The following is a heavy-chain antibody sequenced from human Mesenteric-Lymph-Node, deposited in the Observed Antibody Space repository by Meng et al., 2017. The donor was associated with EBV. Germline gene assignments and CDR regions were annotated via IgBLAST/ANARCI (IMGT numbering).Heavy chain of an antibody. CDR1: GFTFAGFA. Sequence: EMQVVESXXGLVQPGGSLRRPCAASGFTFAGFAMSWVRQAPGKGLEWVSAITGTGSGTFYADSVQGRFTISRDNSKNTLYLQMNSLRAEDTAVYYCVKGPGTAAGGSYFDFWGPGTPVYVSS. D-gene: IGHD6-13*01. CDR3: VKGPGTAAGGSYFDF. CDR2: ITGTGSGT. J-gene: IGHJ4*02. V-gene: IGHV3-23*04.